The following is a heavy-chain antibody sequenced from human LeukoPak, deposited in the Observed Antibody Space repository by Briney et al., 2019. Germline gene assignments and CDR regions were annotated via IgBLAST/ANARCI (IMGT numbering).Heavy chain of an antibody. CDR3: ARDRGSNGYHFDY. CDR1: GFTFSDYS. CDR2: ISTTSSSTI. V-gene: IGHV3-48*01. Sequence: GGSLRLSCAAYGFTFSDYSMNWVRQAPGKGLEWVSYISTTSSSTIYYADSVKGRFTISRDNAKNSLYLQMNSLRAEDTAVYYCARDRGSNGYHFDYWGQGTLVTVSS. D-gene: IGHD3-22*01. J-gene: IGHJ4*02.